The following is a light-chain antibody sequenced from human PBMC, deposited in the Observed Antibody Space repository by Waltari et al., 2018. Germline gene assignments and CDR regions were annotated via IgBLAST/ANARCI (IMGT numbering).Light chain of an antibody. Sequence: QPVLTQPPSASASLGASVKPTRTLSSWHNTNAIAWPQQKPEKGPRFWMKVNSDGRHSKGDGIPDRFSGSSSGTEWYLIISSLQSEDEADYYCQTWGTGTWVFGGGTRLTVL. V-gene: IGLV4-69*01. CDR3: QTWGTGTWV. J-gene: IGLJ3*02. CDR1: SWHNTNA. CDR2: VNSDGRH.